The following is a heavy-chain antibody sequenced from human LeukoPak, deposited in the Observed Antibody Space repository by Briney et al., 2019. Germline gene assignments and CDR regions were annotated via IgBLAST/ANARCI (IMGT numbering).Heavy chain of an antibody. CDR3: ARGGRYCSSTSCYWTSSYYYYGMDV. V-gene: IGHV3-11*01. CDR2: ICSSGSTI. Sequence: PGGSLRLSCAASGFTFSVYYMSWICPAPGEGLGWGSYICSSGSTIYYTDSVRGGFTISRDNAKNSLYLQVNSLRSEDKAVYYCARGGRYCSSTSCYWTSSYYYYGMDVWGQGTTVTVSS. J-gene: IGHJ6*01. D-gene: IGHD2-2*01. CDR1: GFTFSVYY.